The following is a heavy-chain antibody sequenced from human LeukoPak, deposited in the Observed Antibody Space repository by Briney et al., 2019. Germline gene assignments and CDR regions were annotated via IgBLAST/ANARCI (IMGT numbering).Heavy chain of an antibody. J-gene: IGHJ4*02. Sequence: GGSLRLSCAASGFTFSSYAMSWVRQAPGKGLEWVSAISGSGGSTYYADSVKGRFTISRDTAKNSVYLQMNSLRAEDTAVYYCARIGYSSSSFDYWGQGILVTVSS. V-gene: IGHV3-23*01. CDR2: ISGSGGST. CDR3: ARIGYSSSSFDY. D-gene: IGHD6-6*01. CDR1: GFTFSSYA.